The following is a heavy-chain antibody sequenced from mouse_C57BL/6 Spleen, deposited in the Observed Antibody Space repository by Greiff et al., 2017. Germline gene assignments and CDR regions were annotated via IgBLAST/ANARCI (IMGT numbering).Heavy chain of an antibody. CDR1: GFNIKDDY. CDR3: TLRQLGFAY. V-gene: IGHV14-4*01. D-gene: IGHD3-2*01. Sequence: VQLQQSGAELVRPGASVKLSCTASGFNIKDDYMHWVKQRPEQGLEWIGWIAPENGDTASASKFQGKATITADTSSNTAYLQLSSLTSEDTAVYYGTLRQLGFAYWGQGTLVTVSA. J-gene: IGHJ3*01. CDR2: IAPENGDT.